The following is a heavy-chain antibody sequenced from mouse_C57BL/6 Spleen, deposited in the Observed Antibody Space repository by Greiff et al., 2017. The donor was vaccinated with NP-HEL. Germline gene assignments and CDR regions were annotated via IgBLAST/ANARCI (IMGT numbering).Heavy chain of an antibody. V-gene: IGHV2-3*01. J-gene: IGHJ3*01. Sequence: VMLVESGPGLVAPSQSLSITCTVSGFSLTSYGVSWVRQPPGKGLEWLGVIWGDGSTNYHSALISRLSISKDNSKSQVFLKLNSLQTDDTATYYCAKPDGYYGGAWFAYWGQGTLVTVSA. D-gene: IGHD2-3*01. CDR1: GFSLTSYG. CDR2: IWGDGST. CDR3: AKPDGYYGGAWFAY.